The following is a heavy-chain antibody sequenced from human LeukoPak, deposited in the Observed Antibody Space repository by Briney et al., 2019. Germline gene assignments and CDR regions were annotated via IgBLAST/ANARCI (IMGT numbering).Heavy chain of an antibody. CDR1: GGSFSGYY. D-gene: IGHD1-26*01. V-gene: IGHV4-34*01. J-gene: IGHJ4*02. CDR3: ASVSGSYRGDPLDY. Sequence: SETLSLTCAVYGGSFSGYYWRWIRQPPGKGLEWIGEINHSGSTNYNPSLKSRVTISVDTSKNQFSLKLGSVTAADTAVYYCASVSGSYRGDPLDYWGQGTLVTVSS. CDR2: INHSGST.